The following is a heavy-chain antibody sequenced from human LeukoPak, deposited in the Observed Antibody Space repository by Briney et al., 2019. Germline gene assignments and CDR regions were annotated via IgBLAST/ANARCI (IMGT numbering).Heavy chain of an antibody. CDR1: GSTFSSYS. V-gene: IGHV3-21*01. CDR3: ANSRDFDY. Sequence: PGGSLRLSCAASGSTFSSYSMNWVRQAPGKGLEWASSISSSSSYIYYADSVKGRFTISRDNAKNSLYLQMNSLRAEDTAVYYCANSRDFDYWGQGTLVTVSS. CDR2: ISSSSSYI. J-gene: IGHJ4*02.